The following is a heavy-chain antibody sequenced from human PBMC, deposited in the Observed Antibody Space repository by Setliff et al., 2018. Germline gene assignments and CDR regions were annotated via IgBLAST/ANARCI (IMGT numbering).Heavy chain of an antibody. CDR3: TRSRAPRVVLAADFDL. Sequence: ASVKVSCKTSGFSFSTFGFSWVRQAPGQGLEWVGWISPYSGESNYAQKFQDRLTVTADTSTKTTYMELRSLTSDDTAVYFCTRSRAPRVVLAADFDLWGQGTLVTVSS. CDR1: GFSFSTFG. CDR2: ISPYSGES. D-gene: IGHD3-16*01. V-gene: IGHV1-18*01. J-gene: IGHJ4*02.